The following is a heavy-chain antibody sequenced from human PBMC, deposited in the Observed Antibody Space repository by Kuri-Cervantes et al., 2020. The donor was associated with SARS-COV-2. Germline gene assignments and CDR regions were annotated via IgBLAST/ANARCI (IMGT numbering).Heavy chain of an antibody. CDR2: ISGSGGST. V-gene: IGHV3-23*01. CDR1: GFSFSSYA. J-gene: IGHJ5*02. D-gene: IGHD3-10*01. CDR3: AIRGRAGWFDP. Sequence: GGSLRLSCAASGFSFSSYAMSWVRQAPGKGLEWVSAISGSGGSTYYADSVKGRFTISRDNSKNTLYLQMNSLRAEDTAVYYCAIRGRAGWFDPWGQGTLVTVSS.